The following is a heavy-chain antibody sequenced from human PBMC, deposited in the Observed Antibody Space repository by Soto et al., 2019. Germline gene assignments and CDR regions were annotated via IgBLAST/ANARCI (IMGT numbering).Heavy chain of an antibody. Sequence: EVQLLESGGGLVQPGGSLRLSCEASGFTFTTYIMSWVRQAPGKGLEWVSSINNNGDRTYYADSVKGRFTISRDNSKNTMYLQLNSLRAVDTALYFCAKINYYGSGGAIWGQGALVVVSS. CDR1: GFTFTTYI. D-gene: IGHD3-10*01. J-gene: IGHJ4*02. V-gene: IGHV3-23*01. CDR3: AKINYYGSGGAI. CDR2: INNNGDRT.